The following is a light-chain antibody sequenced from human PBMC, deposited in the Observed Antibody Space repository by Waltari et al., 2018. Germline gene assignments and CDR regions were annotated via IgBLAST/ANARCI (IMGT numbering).Light chain of an antibody. CDR3: QHYVSLPAT. J-gene: IGKJ1*01. V-gene: IGKV3-20*01. CDR1: QSLKRA. CDR2: NVF. Sequence: FVLTQSPGTLSMSPGEGFTSYCRASQSLKRALAWYQQKPGQAPRLLIYNVFNRATDIPDRFSGSGSGTEFSLTISRLEPEDFAVYYCQHYVSLPATFGQGTRVEIK.